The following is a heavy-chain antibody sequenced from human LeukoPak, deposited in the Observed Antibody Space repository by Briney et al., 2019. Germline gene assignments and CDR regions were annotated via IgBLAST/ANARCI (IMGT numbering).Heavy chain of an antibody. V-gene: IGHV3-15*01. J-gene: IGHJ4*02. CDR1: GFTFSSYA. CDR3: TAGYPFDY. Sequence: PGGSLRLSCAASGFTFSSYAMSWVRQAPGKGLEWVSRIRSKTDGGTTDYAAPVKGRITISRDDSKNTLYLQMNSLKTEDTAVYYCTAGYPFDYWGQGTLVTVSS. D-gene: IGHD3-9*01. CDR2: IRSKTDGGTT.